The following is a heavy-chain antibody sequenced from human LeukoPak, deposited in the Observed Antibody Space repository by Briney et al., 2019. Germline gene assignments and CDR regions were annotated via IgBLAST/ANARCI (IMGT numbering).Heavy chain of an antibody. J-gene: IGHJ4*02. CDR1: GYTFTSYA. CDR2: INTNTGNP. CDR3: ARGIVVVAATPDY. V-gene: IGHV7-4-1*02. Sequence: ASVKVSCKASGYTFTSYAMNWVRQAPGQGLEWTGWINTNTGNPTYAQGFTGRFVFSLDTSVSTAYLQISSLKAEDTAVYFCARGIVVVAATPDYWGQGTLVTVSS. D-gene: IGHD2-15*01.